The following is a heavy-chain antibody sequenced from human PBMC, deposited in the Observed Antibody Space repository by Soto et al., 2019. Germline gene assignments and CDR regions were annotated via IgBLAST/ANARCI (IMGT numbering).Heavy chain of an antibody. Sequence: QVQLQESGPGLVKPSQNLSLTCTVSVCAISSGGYYWSWLRQHPGKGLEWIGYIYDIKTTYYNPSLKSRVTISLDTSKNQFSLKLTSVTAADTAVYYCARSVFHWGQGTLVTVSS. V-gene: IGHV4-31*03. CDR3: ARSVFH. D-gene: IGHD3-10*02. J-gene: IGHJ4*02. CDR1: VCAISSGGYY. CDR2: IYDIKTT.